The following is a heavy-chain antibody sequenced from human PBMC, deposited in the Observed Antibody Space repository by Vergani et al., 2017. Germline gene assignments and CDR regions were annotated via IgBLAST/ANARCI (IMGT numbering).Heavy chain of an antibody. J-gene: IGHJ6*02. CDR2: IYYSGST. CDR1: GGSISSYY. V-gene: IGHV4-59*01. D-gene: IGHD3-22*01. Sequence: QVQLQESGPGLVKPSETLSLTCTVSGGSISSYYWSWIRQPPGKGLEWIGYIYYSGSTNYNPSLKSRVTISVDTSKNQFSLKLSSVTAADTAVYYCARDSSYYYDSSGYYTGGMDVWGQGTTVTVSS. CDR3: ARDSSYYYDSSGYYTGGMDV.